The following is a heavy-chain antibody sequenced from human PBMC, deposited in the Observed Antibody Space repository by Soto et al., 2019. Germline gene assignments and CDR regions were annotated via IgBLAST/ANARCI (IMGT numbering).Heavy chain of an antibody. D-gene: IGHD3-10*01. J-gene: IGHJ4*02. Sequence: TSETLSLTCTVSGGSIGTYYWSWIRQPPGKGLEWIGYIYYSGSTNYNPSLKSRVTISVDTSKNQFSLKLSSVTAADTAVYYCARYNMVRGVFDYWGQGTLVTVSS. CDR3: ARYNMVRGVFDY. CDR1: GGSIGTYY. CDR2: IYYSGST. V-gene: IGHV4-59*01.